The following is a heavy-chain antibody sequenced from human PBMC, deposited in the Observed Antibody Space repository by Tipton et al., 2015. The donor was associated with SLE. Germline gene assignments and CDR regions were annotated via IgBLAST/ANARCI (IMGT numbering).Heavy chain of an antibody. J-gene: IGHJ4*02. V-gene: IGHV1-18*01. CDR1: GYTFTSYG. CDR3: ARDVCGDPPTD. Sequence: QSGAEVKKPGASVKVSCKASGYTFTSYGISWVRQAPGQGLEWMGWISAYNGNTNYAQKLQGRVTMTTDTSTSAACMELRSLRSDDTAVYCGARDVCGDPPTDWGQGTLVTVSS. D-gene: IGHD4-17*01. CDR2: ISAYNGNT.